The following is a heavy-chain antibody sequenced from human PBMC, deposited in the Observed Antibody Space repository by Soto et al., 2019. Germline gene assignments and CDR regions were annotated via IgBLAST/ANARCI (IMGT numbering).Heavy chain of an antibody. V-gene: IGHV4-38-2*02. CDR3: ARDWEGRGAFDI. CDR1: GYSISSGYY. D-gene: IGHD1-26*01. J-gene: IGHJ3*02. Sequence: PSETLSLTCAVSGYSISSGYYWGWIRQPPGKGLEWIGSIYHSGSTYYNPSLKSRVTISVDTSKNQFSLKLSSVTAADTAMYYCARDWEGRGAFDIWGQGTMVT. CDR2: IYHSGST.